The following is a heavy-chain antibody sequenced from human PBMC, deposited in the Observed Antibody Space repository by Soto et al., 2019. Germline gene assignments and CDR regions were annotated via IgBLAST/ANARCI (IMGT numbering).Heavy chain of an antibody. CDR2: INHSGST. J-gene: IGHJ4*02. CDR3: ARGGRNSGYDPIYDY. CDR1: GGSFSGYY. D-gene: IGHD5-12*01. V-gene: IGHV4-34*01. Sequence: SETLSLTCAVYGGSFSGYYWSWIRQPPGKGLEWIGEINHSGSTNYNPSLKSRVTISVDTSKNQFSLKLSSVTAADTAVYYCARGGRNSGYDPIYDYWGKGTLVTVSS.